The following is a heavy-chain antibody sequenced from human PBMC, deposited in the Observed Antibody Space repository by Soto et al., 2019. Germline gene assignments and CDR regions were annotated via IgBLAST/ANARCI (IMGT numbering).Heavy chain of an antibody. D-gene: IGHD2-15*01. CDR2: IYFSGVA. CDR3: ARGDSDLAVSEAAY. J-gene: IGHJ1*01. CDR1: GASITDSY. Sequence: QMQMQESGPRLVKPSETLSLTCTVSGASITDSYWSWIRQPPEKGLEWIGYIYFSGVATYNPSLKSRATISRDTSKNEFSLKLTSVTAADTAIYYCARGDSDLAVSEAAYWGQGTLVTVSS. V-gene: IGHV4-59*01.